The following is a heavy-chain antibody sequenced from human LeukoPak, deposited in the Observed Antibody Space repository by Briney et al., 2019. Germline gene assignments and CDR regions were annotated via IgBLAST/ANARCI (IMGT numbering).Heavy chain of an antibody. D-gene: IGHD3-22*01. CDR2: ISYDGSNK. CDR3: ARDRSDYYDRYYYYYAMDV. CDR1: GFTFSSYG. J-gene: IGHJ6*02. Sequence: GRSLRLSCAASGFTFSSYGMHWVRQAPGKGLEWVAVISYDGSNKYYADSVKGRFTISRDNSKNTLYLQMNSLRAEDTAVYYCARDRSDYYDRYYYYYAMDVWGQGTTVTVSS. V-gene: IGHV3-30*03.